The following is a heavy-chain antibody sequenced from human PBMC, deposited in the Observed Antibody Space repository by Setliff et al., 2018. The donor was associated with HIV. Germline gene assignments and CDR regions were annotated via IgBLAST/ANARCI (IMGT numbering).Heavy chain of an antibody. V-gene: IGHV1-46*01. CDR1: GYTFTSYY. CDR3: AKEVGGSYALGSKVLDS. CDR2: VYPSDGST. Sequence: ASVKVSCKASGYTFTSYYMHWVRQAPGQGLEWMGMVYPSDGSTSYAQKFQGRVTMTGDTSTSTIYMELNSLTSEDTAVYYCAKEVGGSYALGSKVLDSWGQGTLVTVSS. J-gene: IGHJ4*02. D-gene: IGHD3-16*01.